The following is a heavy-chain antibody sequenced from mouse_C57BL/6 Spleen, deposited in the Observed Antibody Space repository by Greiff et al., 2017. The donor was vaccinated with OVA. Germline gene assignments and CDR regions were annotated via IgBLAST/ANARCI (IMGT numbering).Heavy chain of an antibody. CDR3: ARAKFSIYYYGSSYYFDY. CDR2: ISDGGSYT. CDR1: GFTFSSYA. J-gene: IGHJ2*01. V-gene: IGHV5-4*03. Sequence: EVKLMESGGGLVKPGGSLKLSCAASGFTFSSYAMSWVRQTPEKRLEWVATISDGGSYTYYPDNVKGRFTISRDNAKNNLYLQMSHLKSEDTAMYYCARAKFSIYYYGSSYYFDYWGQGTTLTVSS. D-gene: IGHD1-1*01.